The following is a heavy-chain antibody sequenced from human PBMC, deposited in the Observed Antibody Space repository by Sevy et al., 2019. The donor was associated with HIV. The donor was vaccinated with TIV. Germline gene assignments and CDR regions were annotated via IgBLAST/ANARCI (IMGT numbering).Heavy chain of an antibody. D-gene: IGHD2-2*01. CDR2: IKEDGSEE. Sequence: GGSLRLSCAASGFTFSRYWMSWVRQAPGKELEWVAYIKEDGSEENYVDSVRGRITISRDNAKNSLYLQMNSLRAEDTAVYYCARSSNGALDYWGQGTLVTVSS. CDR3: ARSSNGALDY. V-gene: IGHV3-7*01. J-gene: IGHJ4*02. CDR1: GFTFSRYW.